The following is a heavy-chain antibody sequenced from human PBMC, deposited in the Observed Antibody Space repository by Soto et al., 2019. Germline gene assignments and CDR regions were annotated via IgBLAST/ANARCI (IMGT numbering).Heavy chain of an antibody. CDR3: ARPRKGDSSGYYWYYYYYGMDV. Sequence: QVQLVESGGGVVQPGRSLRLSCAASGFTFSSYAMHWVRQAPGKGLEWVAVISYDGSNKYYADSVKGRFTISRDNSKNTLYLQMNSLRAEDTAVYYCARPRKGDSSGYYWYYYYYGMDVW. CDR2: ISYDGSNK. CDR1: GFTFSSYA. V-gene: IGHV3-30-3*01. D-gene: IGHD3-22*01. J-gene: IGHJ6*01.